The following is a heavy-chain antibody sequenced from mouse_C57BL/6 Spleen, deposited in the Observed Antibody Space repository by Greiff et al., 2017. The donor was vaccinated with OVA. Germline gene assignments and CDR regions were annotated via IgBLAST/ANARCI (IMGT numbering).Heavy chain of an antibody. J-gene: IGHJ4*01. D-gene: IGHD1-1*01. CDR1: GYAFSSSW. CDR2: IYPGDGGT. CDR3: ARYYGSSSDYAMDY. Sequence: QVQLQQSGPELVKPGASVKISCKASGYAFSSSWMNWVKQRPGKGLEWIGRIYPGDGGTNYNVKFKGKATLTADKSSSTAYMQLSSLTSEDSAVYFCARYYGSSSDYAMDYWGQGTSVTVSS. V-gene: IGHV1-82*01.